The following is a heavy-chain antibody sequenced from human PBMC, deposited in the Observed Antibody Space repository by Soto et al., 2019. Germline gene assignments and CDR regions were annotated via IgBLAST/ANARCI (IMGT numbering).Heavy chain of an antibody. D-gene: IGHD3-10*01. J-gene: IGHJ4*02. V-gene: IGHV1-69*01. Sequence: QVQLVQSGAEVKKPGSSVKVSCKASGGTFSSYAISWVRQAPGQGLEWMGGIIPIFGTANYAQKFQGRVTITADESTSTAYMELRSLRSEDKAGYYCAREDSDGSGRYLPDYWGQGTLVTVSS. CDR2: IIPIFGTA. CDR1: GGTFSSYA. CDR3: AREDSDGSGRYLPDY.